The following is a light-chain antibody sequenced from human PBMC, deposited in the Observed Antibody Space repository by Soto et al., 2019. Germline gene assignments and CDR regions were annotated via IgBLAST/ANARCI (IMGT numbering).Light chain of an antibody. Sequence: QSALTQPASVSGSPGQSITISCTGTSSDVGNYKYVSWYQQHPGKAPKLIIYEVSNRPSGVSDRFSGSKPGNTASLTISGLQAEDETDYYCLSYTSSGTYVFGTGTQLTVL. CDR1: SSDVGNYKY. V-gene: IGLV2-14*01. CDR2: EVS. J-gene: IGLJ1*01. CDR3: LSYTSSGTYV.